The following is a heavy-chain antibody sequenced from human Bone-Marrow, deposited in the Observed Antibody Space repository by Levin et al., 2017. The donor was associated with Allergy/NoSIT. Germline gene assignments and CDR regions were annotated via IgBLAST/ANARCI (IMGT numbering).Heavy chain of an antibody. CDR1: GFTFSSYI. J-gene: IGHJ4*02. CDR2: ISSDGSNK. Sequence: GGSLRLSCAASGFTFSSYIMHWVRQAPGKGLEWVTVISSDGSNKHYADSVKGRFTTSRDNSKNTLYLQMNSLRAEDTAVYYCATAGESGSYFDYWGQGTLVTVSS. D-gene: IGHD1-26*01. CDR3: ATAGESGSYFDY. V-gene: IGHV3-30*04.